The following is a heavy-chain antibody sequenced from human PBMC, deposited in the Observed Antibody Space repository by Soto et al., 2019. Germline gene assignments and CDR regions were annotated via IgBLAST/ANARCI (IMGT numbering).Heavy chain of an antibody. V-gene: IGHV1-2*02. CDR3: ARKHSLDYIRWGLDP. Sequence: GASVKVSCKASGYPFSDNQIHWLRRAPGQVLEWMGRINPKSDDTNYAQKFQGRVTMTRDTSIDTAYLELTGLTSDDTATYYCARKHSLDYIRWGLDPWGQGTLVTVSS. J-gene: IGHJ5*02. CDR2: INPKSDDT. D-gene: IGHD4-4*01. CDR1: GYPFSDNQ.